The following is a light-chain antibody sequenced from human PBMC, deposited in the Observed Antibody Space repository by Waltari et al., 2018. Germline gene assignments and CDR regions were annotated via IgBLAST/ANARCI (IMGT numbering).Light chain of an antibody. CDR3: QQAGRFPFT. Sequence: DIQMTQSPSSVSTSVGDRLTIPRRASQSIGTSLAWYQQKPGNAPQLLIFAASTLQSGVPSGFSGSGSGTDFTLTINGLQPEDFATYYCQQAGRFPFTFGPGTKVDFK. CDR2: AAS. J-gene: IGKJ3*01. V-gene: IGKV1-12*01. CDR1: QSIGTS.